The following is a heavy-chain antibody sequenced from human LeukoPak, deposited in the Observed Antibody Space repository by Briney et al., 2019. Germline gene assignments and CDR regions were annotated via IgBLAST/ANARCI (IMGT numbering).Heavy chain of an antibody. J-gene: IGHJ4*02. Sequence: KTSETLSLTCAVYGGSFSGYYWSWICQSPGKGLEWIGGINHSGSTDYNPSLKSRVTMSVDTPKNQFSLKLSSVTAADTAVYYCARDQRGVVVPAAIDYWGQGTLVTVSS. V-gene: IGHV4-34*01. CDR2: INHSGST. CDR1: GGSFSGYY. CDR3: ARDQRGVVVPAAIDY. D-gene: IGHD2-2*01.